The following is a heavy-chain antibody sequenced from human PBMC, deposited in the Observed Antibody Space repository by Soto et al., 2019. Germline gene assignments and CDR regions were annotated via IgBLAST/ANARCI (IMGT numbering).Heavy chain of an antibody. D-gene: IGHD3-22*01. V-gene: IGHV1-18*01. CDR3: ASDVHYDSSPHFDY. Sequence: QVQLVQSGAEVKKPGASVKVSCKASGYTFTSYGISWVRQAPGQGLEWMGWISAYNGNTNYAQKLKGRVTMTTDTSRSTAYMELRSLRSDDAAVYYCASDVHYDSSPHFDYWGQGTLVTVSS. CDR1: GYTFTSYG. CDR2: ISAYNGNT. J-gene: IGHJ4*02.